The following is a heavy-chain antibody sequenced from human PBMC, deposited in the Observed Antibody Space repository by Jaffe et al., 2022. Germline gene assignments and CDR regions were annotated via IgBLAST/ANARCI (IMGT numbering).Heavy chain of an antibody. J-gene: IGHJ5*02. CDR1: GFTFSDYY. D-gene: IGHD3-10*01. Sequence: QVQLVESGGGLVKPGGSLRLSCAASGFTFSDYYMSWIRQAPGKGLEWVSYISSSGSTIYYADSVKGRFTISRDNAKNSLYLQMNSLRAEDTAVYYCARDHSHMVQGVVRMGGNWFDPWGQGTLVTVSS. V-gene: IGHV3-11*01. CDR2: ISSSGSTI. CDR3: ARDHSHMVQGVVRMGGNWFDP.